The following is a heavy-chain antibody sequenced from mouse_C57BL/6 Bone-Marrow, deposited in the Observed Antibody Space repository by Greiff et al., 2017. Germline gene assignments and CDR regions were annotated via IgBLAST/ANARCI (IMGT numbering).Heavy chain of an antibody. J-gene: IGHJ3*01. V-gene: IGHV1-69*01. CDR2: IDPSDSYT. CDR1: GYTFTSYW. D-gene: IGHD2-5*01. Sequence: VQLQQSGAELVMPGASVKLSCKASGYTFTSYWMHWVKQRPGQGLEWIGEIDPSDSYTNYNQKFKGKSTLTVDKSSSTAYMQLSSLTSEDSAVYYCARTLYSNYGAYWGQGTLVTVSA. CDR3: ARTLYSNYGAY.